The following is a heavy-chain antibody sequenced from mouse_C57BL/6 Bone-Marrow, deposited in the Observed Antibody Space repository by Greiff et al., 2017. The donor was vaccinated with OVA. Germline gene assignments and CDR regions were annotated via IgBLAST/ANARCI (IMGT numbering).Heavy chain of an antibody. CDR3: ARSTTVVAEYFDV. J-gene: IGHJ1*03. CDR2: IDPSDSYT. CDR1: GYTFTSYW. V-gene: IGHV1-69*01. Sequence: QVQLQQPGAELVMPGASVKLSCKASGYTFTSYWMHWVKQRPGQGLEWIGEIDPSDSYTNYNQKFKGKSTLTVDKSSSTAYMQLSSLTSEDSAVYDCARSTTVVAEYFDVWGTGTTVTVSS. D-gene: IGHD1-1*01.